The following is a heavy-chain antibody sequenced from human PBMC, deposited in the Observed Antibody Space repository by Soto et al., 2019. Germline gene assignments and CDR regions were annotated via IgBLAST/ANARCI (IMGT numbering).Heavy chain of an antibody. CDR1: GGTFSSYA. CDR2: IIPIFGTA. Sequence: GASVKVSCKASGGTFSSYAISWVRQAPGQGLEWMGGIIPIFGTANYAQKFQGRVTITADESTSTAYMELSSLRSEDTAVYYCARSPSRGEYSTRNHPFDYWGQGTLVTVSS. V-gene: IGHV1-69*13. J-gene: IGHJ4*02. CDR3: ARSPSRGEYSTRNHPFDY. D-gene: IGHD6-13*01.